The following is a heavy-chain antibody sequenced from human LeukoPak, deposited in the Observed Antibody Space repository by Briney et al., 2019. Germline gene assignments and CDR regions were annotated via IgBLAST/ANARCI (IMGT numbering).Heavy chain of an antibody. V-gene: IGHV3-21*06. CDR1: GFTFSSYS. CDR3: ASMQLWSSVRRDGYNPSDY. D-gene: IGHD5-24*01. CDR2: ITSGSSYI. J-gene: IGHJ4*02. Sequence: GGSLRLSCAASGFTFSSYSMNWVRQAPGKGLEWVSSITSGSSYIYYADSVKGQFTISRDNAKNSLYLQMNSLRAEDTAVYYCASMQLWSSVRRDGYNPSDYWGQGTLVTVSS.